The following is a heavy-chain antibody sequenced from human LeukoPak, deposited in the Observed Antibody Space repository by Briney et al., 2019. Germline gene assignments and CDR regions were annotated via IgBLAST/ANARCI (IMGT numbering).Heavy chain of an antibody. V-gene: IGHV3-7*01. D-gene: IGHD5-24*01. CDR1: GFTFSNAW. J-gene: IGHJ4*02. CDR2: IKKDGTET. Sequence: GGSLRLSCAASGFTFSNAWMSWVRQAPGKGLERVANIKKDGTETYYMESVRGRFTISRDNARNSLYLQMNSLTVEDTAVYYCARDMGWQQFDQWGQGTLVTVSS. CDR3: ARDMGWQQFDQ.